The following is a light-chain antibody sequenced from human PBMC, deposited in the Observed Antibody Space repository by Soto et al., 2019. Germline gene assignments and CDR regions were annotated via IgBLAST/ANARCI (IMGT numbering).Light chain of an antibody. CDR1: QSISSW. Sequence: DIQMTQYPSTLPASVGDRVIITCRASQSISSWLAWYHQKPGKAPKLLISKASNLESGVPSRFSGSGSGTEFTLTVSSLQPDDFATYYCQQYYSYWTFGQGTKVEIK. CDR2: KAS. CDR3: QQYYSYWT. V-gene: IGKV1-5*03. J-gene: IGKJ1*01.